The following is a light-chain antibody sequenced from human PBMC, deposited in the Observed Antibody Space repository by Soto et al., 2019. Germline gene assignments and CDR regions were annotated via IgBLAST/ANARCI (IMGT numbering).Light chain of an antibody. CDR3: QQAASFPIT. V-gene: IGKV1-12*01. Sequence: IQMTQSTSSVSASVGDRVTITCRASQGVSTWLAWYQQKPGKAPNLLIYTASSLQSGVPSRFSGSGSGTDFTLTINGLQPEDFATYYCQQAASFPITFGQGTLLEIK. J-gene: IGKJ5*01. CDR1: QGVSTW. CDR2: TAS.